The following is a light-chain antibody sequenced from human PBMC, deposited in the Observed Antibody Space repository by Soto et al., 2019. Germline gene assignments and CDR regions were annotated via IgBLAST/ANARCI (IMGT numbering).Light chain of an antibody. J-gene: IGKJ4*01. CDR2: DAS. V-gene: IGKV3-11*01. CDR3: QQRSNWPRLT. Sequence: TQSPATLSVSPGERATLSCRASQSVSSYLAWYQQKPGQAPRLLIYDASNRATGIPARFSGSGSGTDFTLTISSLEPEDFAVYYCQQRSNWPRLTFGGGTKVDIK. CDR1: QSVSSY.